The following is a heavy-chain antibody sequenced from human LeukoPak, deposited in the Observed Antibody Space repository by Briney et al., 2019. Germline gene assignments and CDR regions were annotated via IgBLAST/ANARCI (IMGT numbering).Heavy chain of an antibody. V-gene: IGHV3-23*05. D-gene: IGHD2-15*01. CDR2: IDNSGART. Sequence: GGSLRVSCAASGFTFATNGMAWVRQAPGKGLEWLCTIDNSGARTHYADSVKGRFTISRDNSKNTLYLQMNSLRAEDTAVYFCAKGDCGGTCLLIDNWGQGTLVTVSS. CDR3: AKGDCGGTCLLIDN. J-gene: IGHJ4*02. CDR1: GFTFATNG.